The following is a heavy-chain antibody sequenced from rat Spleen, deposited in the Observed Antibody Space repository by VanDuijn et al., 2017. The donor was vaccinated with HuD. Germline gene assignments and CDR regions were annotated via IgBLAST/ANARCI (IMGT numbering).Heavy chain of an antibody. J-gene: IGHJ3*01. CDR3: VRQDTSGYSNWFAY. CDR1: GFTFSSYD. V-gene: IGHV5-25*01. Sequence: EVQLVESGGGLVQPGRSLKLSCAASGFTFSSYDMAWVRQAPTKGLEWVASISPSGRNTYYRDSVKGRFTVSRDNAKSTLYLQMDSLRSEDTATYYCVRQDTSGYSNWFAYWGQGTLVTVSS. D-gene: IGHD4-3*01. CDR2: ISPSGRNT.